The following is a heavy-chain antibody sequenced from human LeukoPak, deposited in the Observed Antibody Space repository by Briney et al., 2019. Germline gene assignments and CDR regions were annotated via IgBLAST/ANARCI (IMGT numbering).Heavy chain of an antibody. CDR1: GYTFTSYG. CDR2: ISAYNGNT. CDR3: ARDPRDTMVRGVIITSWFDP. D-gene: IGHD3-10*01. J-gene: IGHJ5*02. V-gene: IGHV1-18*04. Sequence: PGASVKVSCTASGYTFTSYGISWVRQAPGQGLKWMGWISAYNGNTNYAQKLQGRVTMTTDTSTSTAYMELRSLRSDDTAVYYCARDPRDTMVRGVIITSWFDPWGQGTLVTVSS.